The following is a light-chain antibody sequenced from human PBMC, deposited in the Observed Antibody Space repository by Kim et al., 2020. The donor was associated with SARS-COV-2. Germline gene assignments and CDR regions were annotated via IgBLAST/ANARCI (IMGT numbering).Light chain of an antibody. CDR2: EEN. Sequence: NFMLTQPHSVSESPGKTVTISCTRSSGSIASNHVHSYQQRPRSSPSTVIYEENHRPSGVPDRFSGSIDSSSNSASLTISVLKNEDEADYYCQSYVSRHGVFGGGTQLTVL. CDR3: QSYVSRHGV. J-gene: IGLJ2*01. V-gene: IGLV6-57*01. CDR1: SGSIASNH.